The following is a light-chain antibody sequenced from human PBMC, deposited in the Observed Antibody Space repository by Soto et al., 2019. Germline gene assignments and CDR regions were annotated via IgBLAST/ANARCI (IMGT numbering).Light chain of an antibody. V-gene: IGLV2-14*01. J-gene: IGLJ1*01. CDR1: SSGVGGSNH. Sequence: QSVLTQPASVSGSPGQSITISCTETSSGVGGSNHVSWYQHHPGKAPRLIIYEVSYRPSGVSNRFSGSKSGYTASLTISGLQAEDEADYYCNSQTTSGIRVFGTGTKLTVL. CDR2: EVS. CDR3: NSQTTSGIRV.